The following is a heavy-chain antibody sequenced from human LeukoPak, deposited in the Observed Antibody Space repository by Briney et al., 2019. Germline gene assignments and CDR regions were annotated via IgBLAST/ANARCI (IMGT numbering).Heavy chain of an antibody. CDR2: ISGSSSDI. CDR1: GFTFRNHA. J-gene: IGHJ4*02. D-gene: IGHD1-26*01. CDR3: ASGGIYYGAAFDF. Sequence: PGGSLRLSCAASGFTFRNHAMNWVRQAPGKGLEWVSSISGSSSDIYYADSVKGRFTISRDNAKNSLYLQMNSLRAEDTALYYCASGGIYYGAAFDFWGQGTLVTVSS. V-gene: IGHV3-21*04.